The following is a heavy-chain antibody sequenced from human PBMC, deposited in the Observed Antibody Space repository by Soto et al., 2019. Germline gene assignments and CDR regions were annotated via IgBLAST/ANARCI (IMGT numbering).Heavy chain of an antibody. D-gene: IGHD3-22*01. CDR1: GFTVSSNY. V-gene: IGHV3-53*04. J-gene: IGHJ4*02. Sequence: EVQLVESGGGLVQPGGSLRLSCAASGFTVSSNYMSWVRQAPGKGLEWVSVIYSGGSTYYADSVKGRFTISRHNSKNTLYRQMNSLRAEDTAVYYCATGYTRYYNDYWGQGTLVTVSS. CDR3: ATGYTRYYNDY. CDR2: IYSGGST.